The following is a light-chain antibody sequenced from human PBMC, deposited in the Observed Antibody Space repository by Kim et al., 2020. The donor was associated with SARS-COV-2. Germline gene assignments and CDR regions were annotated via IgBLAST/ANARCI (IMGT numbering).Light chain of an antibody. Sequence: EIVLTQSPGTLSLSPGERATLSCRASQSVSSNFLTWYQQKPGQAPRLLIYGASTRATGIPDRFSGSGSGTDFTLTINRLEPEDFAVYYCQQYGRSPLTFGGGTKVDIK. CDR2: GAS. J-gene: IGKJ4*01. CDR1: QSVSSNF. CDR3: QQYGRSPLT. V-gene: IGKV3-20*01.